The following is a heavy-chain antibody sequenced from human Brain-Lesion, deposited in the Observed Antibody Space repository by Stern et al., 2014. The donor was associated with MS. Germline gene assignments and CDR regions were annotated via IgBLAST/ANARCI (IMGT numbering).Heavy chain of an antibody. Sequence: QVQLVQSGAEVKKPGASVKVSCKTSGYIFTGYYIHWVRQAPGQGLEWMALINPNNGGTKDAQKFQGRVTMSRDTSISTAYVELSSLTSDDTAVYYCARDQRGITIFGVVTDYYYLGMDVWGQGTTVTVSS. CDR2: INPNNGGT. D-gene: IGHD3-3*01. J-gene: IGHJ6*02. CDR3: ARDQRGITIFGVVTDYYYLGMDV. V-gene: IGHV1-2*02. CDR1: GYIFTGYY.